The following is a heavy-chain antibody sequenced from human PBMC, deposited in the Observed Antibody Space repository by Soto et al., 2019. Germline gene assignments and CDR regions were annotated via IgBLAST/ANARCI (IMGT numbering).Heavy chain of an antibody. Sequence: GGSLRLSCAASGFTFSSYGMHWVRQAPGKGLEWVAVISYDGSNKYYADSVKGRFTISRDNSKNTLYLQMNSLRAGDTAVYYCAKGGWELPLMAYYYYYGMDVWGQGTTVTVSS. CDR1: GFTFSSYG. CDR3: AKGGWELPLMAYYYYYGMDV. CDR2: ISYDGSNK. D-gene: IGHD1-26*01. J-gene: IGHJ6*02. V-gene: IGHV3-30*18.